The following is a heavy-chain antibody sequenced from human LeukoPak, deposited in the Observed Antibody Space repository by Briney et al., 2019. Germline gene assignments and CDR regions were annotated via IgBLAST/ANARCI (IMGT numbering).Heavy chain of an antibody. CDR1: GGSLSSYY. J-gene: IGHJ3*02. Sequence: PSETLSLTCSVSGGSLSSYYWSWIRQPPGKGLEWIGYIYYSGSTNYNPSLKSRVTISVDTSKNQFSLKLSSVTAADTALYYCARGHYDILTGYYEYAFDIWGQGTMVTVSS. CDR2: IYYSGST. D-gene: IGHD3-9*01. V-gene: IGHV4-59*01. CDR3: ARGHYDILTGYYEYAFDI.